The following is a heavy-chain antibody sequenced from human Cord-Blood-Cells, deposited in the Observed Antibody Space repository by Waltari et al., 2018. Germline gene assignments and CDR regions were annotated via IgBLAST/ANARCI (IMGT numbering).Heavy chain of an antibody. D-gene: IGHD1-26*01. CDR3: ATRYSGSYYAFDI. CDR2: INHSGST. CDR1: GGSFSGYY. Sequence: QVQIQQWGAGLLKPSETLSLTCAVYGGSFSGYYWSWIRQPPGKGLEWIGEINHSGSTNYNPSLKSRVTISVDTSKNQFSLKLSSVTAADTAVYYCATRYSGSYYAFDIWGQGTMVTVSS. V-gene: IGHV4-34*01. J-gene: IGHJ3*02.